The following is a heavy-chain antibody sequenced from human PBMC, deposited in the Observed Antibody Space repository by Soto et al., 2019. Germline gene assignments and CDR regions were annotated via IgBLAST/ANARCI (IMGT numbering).Heavy chain of an antibody. CDR2: IYPGDSDT. CDR1: GYSFTSYW. Sequence: GESLKISCKGSGYSFTSYWIGWVRQMPGKGLEWMGIIYPGDSDTRYSPSFQGQVTISADKSISTAYLQWSSLKASDTATYFCAKSGTTYYNKSGYSVWGQGTLVTVSS. D-gene: IGHD3-22*01. J-gene: IGHJ4*02. CDR3: AKSGTTYYNKSGYSV. V-gene: IGHV5-51*01.